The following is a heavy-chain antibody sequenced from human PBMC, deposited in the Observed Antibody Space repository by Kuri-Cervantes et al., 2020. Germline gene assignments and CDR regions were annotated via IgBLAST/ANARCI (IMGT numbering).Heavy chain of an antibody. J-gene: IGHJ6*02. CDR1: GITFSSYW. CDR2: IKQDGSEK. V-gene: IGHV3-7*03. CDR3: AKDILHYYGMDF. Sequence: LSLTCAASGITFSSYWMSWVRQAPGKGLEWVANIKQDGSEKYYVDSVKGRFTISRDNAKNSLYLQMNSLRAEDTALYYCAKDILHYYGMDFWGQGTMVTVSS.